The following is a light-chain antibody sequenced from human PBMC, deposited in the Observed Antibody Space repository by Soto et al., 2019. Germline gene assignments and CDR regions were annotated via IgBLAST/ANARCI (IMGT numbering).Light chain of an antibody. CDR3: QQLDRYPFT. CDR1: LGISGY. CDR2: SAY. Sequence: DIQLTPSPSFLSASVGDRVTMTCRASLGISGYLAWYQQKPGKVPRLLIYSAYSFQSGVPSRFSGSGSGKEFTLTIRRLQPEDFASYYCQQLDRYPFTFGGGTKVEI. J-gene: IGKJ4*01. V-gene: IGKV1-9*01.